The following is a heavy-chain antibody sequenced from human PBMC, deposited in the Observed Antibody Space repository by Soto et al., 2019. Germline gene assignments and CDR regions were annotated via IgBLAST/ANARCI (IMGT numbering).Heavy chain of an antibody. CDR1: GGSVSCGGYY. Sequence: SETLSLTCSVSGGSVSCGGYYWGWIRQPPGKGLEWIGSMYHSGTKYYNPSLKSRVTISIDTSKNQVSLNLTSATALDTAVYYCARRGDRAAATNWFDPWGQGLLVTVSS. CDR2: MYHSGTK. V-gene: IGHV4-39*01. D-gene: IGHD6-13*01. J-gene: IGHJ5*02. CDR3: ARRGDRAAATNWFDP.